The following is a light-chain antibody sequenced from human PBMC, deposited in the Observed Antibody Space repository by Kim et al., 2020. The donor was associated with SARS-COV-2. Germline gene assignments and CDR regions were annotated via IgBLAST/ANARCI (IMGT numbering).Light chain of an antibody. CDR3: QSYDRSLSGSV. J-gene: IGLJ3*02. CDR1: SSNIGAYYD. Sequence: VTISCTGSSSNIGAYYDVHWYQQVPGTAPKLLIHDNTNRPSGVPDRFSGSKSGTSASLDITGLQAEDEAVYYCQSYDRSLSGSVFGGGTKLTVL. V-gene: IGLV1-40*01. CDR2: DNT.